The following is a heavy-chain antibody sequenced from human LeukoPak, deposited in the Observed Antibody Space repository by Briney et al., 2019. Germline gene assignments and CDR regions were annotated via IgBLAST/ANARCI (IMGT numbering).Heavy chain of an antibody. D-gene: IGHD3-10*01. CDR1: GYIFTNYG. CDR2: ISANNGNT. CDR3: AREYFYGSGTPSNYGMDV. V-gene: IGHV1-18*01. Sequence: ASVKVSCKASGYIFTNYGISWVRQAPGQGLEWMGWISANNGNTKYAQKLQGRVIMTTDTSTSTAYMELRSLRSDDTAVYYCAREYFYGSGTPSNYGMDVWGQGTTVTVSS. J-gene: IGHJ6*02.